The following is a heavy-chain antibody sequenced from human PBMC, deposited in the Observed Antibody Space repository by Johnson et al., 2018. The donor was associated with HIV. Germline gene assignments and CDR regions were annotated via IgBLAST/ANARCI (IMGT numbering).Heavy chain of an antibody. J-gene: IGHJ3*02. CDR2: IKCDGSEK. Sequence: VQLVESGGGVVQPGGSLRLSCAASGFTFSRSCMHWVCQAPEKGLEWVSDIKCDGSEKYYVDYVKGRLTISRDNSKNTLYLQMNSLRAEDTAVYYCARSGWYLSYAFDIWGQGTMVTVSS. CDR3: ARSGWYLSYAFDI. CDR1: GFTFSRSC. V-gene: IGHV3-52*01. D-gene: IGHD6-19*01.